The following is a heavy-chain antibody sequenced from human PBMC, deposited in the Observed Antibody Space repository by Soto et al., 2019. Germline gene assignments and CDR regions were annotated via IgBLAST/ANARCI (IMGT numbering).Heavy chain of an antibody. CDR1: GFTFSNYA. Sequence: EVQLLESGGGLVQPGGSLRLSCAASGFTFSNYAMSWVRQAPGKGLEWVSGISGSGDGTYYADFVKGRFTISRDNSKNTMSLQMNSLGAEDTAVYFCAKSADLSYYDSGTYYNYWGQGTLVIVSS. D-gene: IGHD3-10*01. V-gene: IGHV3-23*01. CDR3: AKSADLSYYDSGTYYNY. CDR2: ISGSGDGT. J-gene: IGHJ4*02.